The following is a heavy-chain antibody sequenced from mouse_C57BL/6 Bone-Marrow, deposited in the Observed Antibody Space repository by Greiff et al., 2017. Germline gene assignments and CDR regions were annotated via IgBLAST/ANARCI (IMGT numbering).Heavy chain of an antibody. CDR2: IDPENGDT. D-gene: IGHD3-2*02. CDR3: ARRRLRVPYYFDY. J-gene: IGHJ2*01. V-gene: IGHV14-4*01. Sequence: EVMLVESGAELVRPGASVKLSCTASGFNIKDDYMHWVKQRPEQGLEWIGWIDPENGDTEYASKFQGKATITADTSSNTAYLQLSSLTSEDSAVYYCARRRLRVPYYFDYWGQGTTLTVSS. CDR1: GFNIKDDY.